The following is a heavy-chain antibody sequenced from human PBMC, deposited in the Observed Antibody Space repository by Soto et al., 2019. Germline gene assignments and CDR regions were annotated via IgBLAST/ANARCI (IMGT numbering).Heavy chain of an antibody. CDR1: GITVSGNY. V-gene: IGHV3-53*01. J-gene: IGHJ4*02. Sequence: GGSLRLSCAASGITVSGNYMAWVRQAPGKGLEWVSLIYSGGSAFYTDSVRGRFIISRDNSKNTLYLQMNSLRAEDTAMYYCARVPHRFRSSSNYIWGQGTLVTVSS. CDR3: ARVPHRFRSSSNYI. D-gene: IGHD6-6*01. CDR2: IYSGGSA.